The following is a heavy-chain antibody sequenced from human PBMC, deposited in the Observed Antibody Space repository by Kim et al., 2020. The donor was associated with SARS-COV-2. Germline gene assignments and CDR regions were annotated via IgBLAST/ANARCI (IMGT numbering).Heavy chain of an antibody. CDR1: GFTFSSYA. Sequence: GGSLRLSCAASGFTFSSYAMRWVRQAPGKGLEWVSAISGSGGSTYYADSVKGRFTISRDNSKNTLYLQMNSLRAEDTAVYYCAKSSYTRQYIVVVPAAYYYYGMDVWGQGTTVTVSS. J-gene: IGHJ6*02. V-gene: IGHV3-23*01. CDR2: ISGSGGST. D-gene: IGHD2-2*01. CDR3: AKSSYTRQYIVVVPAAYYYYGMDV.